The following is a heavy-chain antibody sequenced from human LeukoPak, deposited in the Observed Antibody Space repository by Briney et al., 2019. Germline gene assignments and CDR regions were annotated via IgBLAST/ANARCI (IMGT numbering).Heavy chain of an antibody. V-gene: IGHV3-13*01. Sequence: GGSLRLSCAASGFTFSSYDMHWVRQATGKGLEWVSAIGTAGDTYYPGSVKGLFTISRENAKNSLYLQMNSLRAGDTAVYYCARVGDSSGSYDYWGQGTLVTVSS. CDR1: GFTFSSYD. CDR3: ARVGDSSGSYDY. D-gene: IGHD3-22*01. CDR2: IGTAGDT. J-gene: IGHJ4*02.